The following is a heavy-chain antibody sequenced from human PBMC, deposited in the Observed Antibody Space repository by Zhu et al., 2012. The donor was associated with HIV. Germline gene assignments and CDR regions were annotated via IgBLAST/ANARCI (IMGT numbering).Heavy chain of an antibody. CDR3: ARHKRQWLGNAFDI. J-gene: IGHJ3*02. Sequence: QVQLQQWGAGLLKPSETLSLTCAVYGGSFSGYYWSWIRQPPGKGLEWIGEINHSGSTNYNPSLKSRVTISVDTSKNQFSLKLSSVTAADTAVYYCARHKRQWLGNAFDIWGQGTMGHRLF. D-gene: IGHD6-19*01. CDR1: GGSFSGYY. CDR2: INHSGST. V-gene: IGHV4-34*01.